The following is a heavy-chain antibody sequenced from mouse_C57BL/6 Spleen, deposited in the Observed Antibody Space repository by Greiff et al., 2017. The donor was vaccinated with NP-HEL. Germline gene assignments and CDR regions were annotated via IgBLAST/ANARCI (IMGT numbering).Heavy chain of an antibody. CDR3: ARAGYGPYYFDY. J-gene: IGHJ2*01. V-gene: IGHV1-55*01. Sequence: QVQLQQSGAELVKPGASVKMSCKASGYTFTSYWITWVKQRPGQGLEWVGDIYPGSGSTNYNEKFKSKATLTVDTSSSTAYMQLSSLTSEDSAVYYCARAGYGPYYFDYWGQGTTLTVSS. CDR2: IYPGSGST. CDR1: GYTFTSYW. D-gene: IGHD2-2*01.